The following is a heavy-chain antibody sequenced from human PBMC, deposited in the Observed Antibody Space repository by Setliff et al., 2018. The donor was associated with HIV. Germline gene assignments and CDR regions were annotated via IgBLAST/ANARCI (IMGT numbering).Heavy chain of an antibody. CDR2: INSDGSST. V-gene: IGHV3-74*01. J-gene: IGHJ4*02. CDR1: GFTFSSYW. CDR3: ARAVAGPNGFDY. D-gene: IGHD6-19*01. Sequence: PGGSLRLSCAASGFTFSSYWMHWVRQAPGKGLVWVSRINSDGSSTSYADSVKGRFTISRDNAKNTLYLQMNSLRAEDTAVYYCARAVAGPNGFDYWGQGTLVTAPQ.